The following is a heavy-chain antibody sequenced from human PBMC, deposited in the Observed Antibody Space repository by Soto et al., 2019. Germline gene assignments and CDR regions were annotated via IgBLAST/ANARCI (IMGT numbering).Heavy chain of an antibody. Sequence: QSQTLSLTCAISGDSVSSNSAAWNWIRQSPSRGLEWLGRTYYRSKWYNDYAVSVKSRITINQDTSKNHFSLQPNSVTPEDTAVYYCARDQSEYSSGWYATYYFDYWGQGTLVTVSS. CDR3: ARDQSEYSSGWYATYYFDY. J-gene: IGHJ4*02. D-gene: IGHD6-19*01. CDR2: TYYRSKWYN. V-gene: IGHV6-1*01. CDR1: GDSVSSNSAA.